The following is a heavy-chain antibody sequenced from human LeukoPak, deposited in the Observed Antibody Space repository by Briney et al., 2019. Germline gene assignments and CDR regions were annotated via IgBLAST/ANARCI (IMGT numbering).Heavy chain of an antibody. CDR3: ARGGPTVTTGPEP. CDR2: ITTTSSSK. D-gene: IGHD4-11*01. Sequence: PGGSLRLSCAASGFILSDYSMNWVRQAPGKGLEWVSSITTTSSSKFYADSVKGRFTISRDNAKNSLYLQMNSLRAEDTAFYYCARGGPTVTTGPEPWGQGTLVTVSS. J-gene: IGHJ5*02. V-gene: IGHV3-21*01. CDR1: GFILSDYS.